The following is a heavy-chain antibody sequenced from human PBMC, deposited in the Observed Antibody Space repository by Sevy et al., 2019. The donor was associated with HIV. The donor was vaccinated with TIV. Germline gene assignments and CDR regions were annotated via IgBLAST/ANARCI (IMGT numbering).Heavy chain of an antibody. CDR2: ISYDGSNK. J-gene: IGHJ3*02. CDR1: GFTFSSYA. V-gene: IGHV3-30-3*01. Sequence: GGSLRLSCAASGFTFSSYAMHWVRQAPGKGLEWVAVISYDGSNKYYADSVKGRFTISRDNSKNTLYLQMNSLRAEDTAGYYCARESAIVRLLDAFDIWGQGTMVTVSS. CDR3: ARESAIVRLLDAFDI. D-gene: IGHD4-17*01.